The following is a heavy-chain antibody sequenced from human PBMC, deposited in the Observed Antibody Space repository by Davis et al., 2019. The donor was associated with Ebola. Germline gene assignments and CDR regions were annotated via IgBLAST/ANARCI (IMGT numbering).Heavy chain of an antibody. CDR2: FIPIFGIA. CDR3: ARRGGAHSQFDF. V-gene: IGHV1-69*13. CDR1: GYKFTSYG. J-gene: IGHJ4*01. D-gene: IGHD3-3*01. Sequence: SVKVSCKTSGYKFTSYGISWVRQAPGQGLEWVGGFIPIFGIAHYSQKFQDRVIITADDSTTTTYMELSSLRSDDTAVYYCARRGGAHSQFDFWGPGTLITVST.